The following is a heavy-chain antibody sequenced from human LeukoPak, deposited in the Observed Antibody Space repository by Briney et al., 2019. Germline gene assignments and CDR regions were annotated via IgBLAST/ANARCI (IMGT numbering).Heavy chain of an antibody. CDR2: ISYDGSNK. J-gene: IGHJ6*04. CDR3: AELGITMIGGV. D-gene: IGHD3-10*02. CDR1: GFTFSSYA. Sequence: GRSPRLSCAASGFTFSSYAMHWVRRAPGKGLEWVAVISYDGSNKYYADSVKGRFTISRDNAKNSLYLQMNSLRAEDTAVYYCAELGITMIGGVWGKGTTVTISS. V-gene: IGHV3-30*04.